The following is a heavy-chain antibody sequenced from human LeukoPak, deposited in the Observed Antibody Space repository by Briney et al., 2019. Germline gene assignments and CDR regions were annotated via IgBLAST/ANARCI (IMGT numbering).Heavy chain of an antibody. CDR1: GFTFSHAY. V-gene: IGHV3-15*01. D-gene: IGHD2-2*01. J-gene: IGHJ4*02. CDR3: TINSLDKVPAAYYFDH. Sequence: GGSLRLSCAASGFTFSHAYMSWVRQAPGKWLEWVGRIISKTDGGTTDYAAPVKGRFTISRDDSKNTLYLQMNSLKTEDTAVYYCTINSLDKVPAAYYFDHWGQGTLVTVSS. CDR2: IISKTDGGTT.